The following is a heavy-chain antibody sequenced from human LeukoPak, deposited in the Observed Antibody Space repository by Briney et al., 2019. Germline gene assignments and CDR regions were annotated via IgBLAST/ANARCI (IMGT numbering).Heavy chain of an antibody. J-gene: IGHJ4*02. Sequence: LSLTCTVSGYSISSGYYWGWIRQPPGKGLEWVSYISSSGSTIYYADSVKGRFTVSRDNAKNSLYLQMNSLRAEDTAVYYCARRAGAYSHPYDYWGQGTLVTVSS. V-gene: IGHV3-11*04. CDR1: GYSISSGYY. CDR2: ISSSGSTI. D-gene: IGHD4/OR15-4a*01. CDR3: ARRAGAYSHPYDY.